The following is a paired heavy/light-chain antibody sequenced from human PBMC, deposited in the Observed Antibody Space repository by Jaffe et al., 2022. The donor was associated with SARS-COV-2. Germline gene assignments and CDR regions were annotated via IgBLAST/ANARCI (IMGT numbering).Heavy chain of an antibody. CDR3: GRDSGYGGGIDV. Sequence: EVQLVESGGVLVQPGGSLRLSCAASGFSFSRYSMKWVRQAPGKGLEWVSHITGSSSTIYYADSVKGRFTVSRDNAKNSLYLQMNSLRDEDTALYYCGRDSGYGGGIDVWGPGTMVTVSS. D-gene: IGHD4-17*01. CDR1: GFSFSRYS. CDR2: ITGSSSTI. J-gene: IGHJ3*01. V-gene: IGHV3-48*02.
Light chain of an antibody. CDR2: EVI. Sequence: QSALTQPASVSGSPGQSITISCAGTSSDVGGYNYVSWYQQNPGKAPKLMIYEVINRPSGVSNRFSGSKSGNTASLIISGLQTEDEAHYYCSSYSPNRILVFGGGTKLTVL. V-gene: IGLV2-14*01. J-gene: IGLJ2*01. CDR1: SSDVGGYNY. CDR3: SSYSPNRILV.